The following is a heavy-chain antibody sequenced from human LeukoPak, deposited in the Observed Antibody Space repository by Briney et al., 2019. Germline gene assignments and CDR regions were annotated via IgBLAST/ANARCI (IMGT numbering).Heavy chain of an antibody. CDR3: AKGKRSRRTYYYDSSGYMDAFDI. CDR2: ISWNSGSI. V-gene: IGHV3-9*03. Sequence: GGSLRLSCATSGFTFNDYAMYWVRQAPGKGLGWVSGISWNSGSIGYADSVKGRFTISRDNAKNSLYLQMNSLRAEDMALYYCAKGKRSRRTYYYDSSGYMDAFDIWGQGTMVTVSS. D-gene: IGHD3-22*01. CDR1: GFTFNDYA. J-gene: IGHJ3*02.